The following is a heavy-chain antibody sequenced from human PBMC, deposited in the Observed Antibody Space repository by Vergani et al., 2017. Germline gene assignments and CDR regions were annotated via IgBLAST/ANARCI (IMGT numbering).Heavy chain of an antibody. Sequence: EVLLVESGGGSVEPGRSLRLSCAASGFIFDDYAMHWVRQAPGKGLEWVSGIGCNSVSIAYADSVKGRFTISRDNAKDSLYLQMNSLRAEDTALYYCAKGFRETYFTYDAFDIWGQGTMVTVSS. V-gene: IGHV3-9*01. J-gene: IGHJ3*02. CDR1: GFIFDDYA. CDR3: AKGFRETYFTYDAFDI. D-gene: IGHD2/OR15-2a*01. CDR2: IGCNSVSI.